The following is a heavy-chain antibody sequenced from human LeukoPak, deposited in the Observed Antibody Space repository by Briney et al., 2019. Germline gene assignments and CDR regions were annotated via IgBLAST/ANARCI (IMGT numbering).Heavy chain of an antibody. J-gene: IGHJ4*02. V-gene: IGHV3-21*01. CDR3: ARDLRAYCGGDCPYYFDY. CDR1: GFTFSSYS. Sequence: GGSLRLSCAASGFTFSSYSMNWVRQAPGKGLEWVSSISSSSSYIYYADSVKGRFTISRDNAKNSLSLQMNSLRAEDTAVYYCARDLRAYCGGDCPYYFDYWGQGTLVTVSS. D-gene: IGHD2-21*02. CDR2: ISSSSSYI.